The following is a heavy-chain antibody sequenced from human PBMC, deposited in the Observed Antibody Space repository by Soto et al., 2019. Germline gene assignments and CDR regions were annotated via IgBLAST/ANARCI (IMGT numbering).Heavy chain of an antibody. D-gene: IGHD2-2*01. Sequence: EVQLLESGGGLVQPGGSLGLSCAASGFTFSSYAMSWVRQAPGKGLEWVSAISGSGDYTYYADSVKGRFTISKDNSKNTLYLQVNSLRAEDTAVYYCAKGFCTSTSCSRGHFDSWGQGTLVTVSS. CDR1: GFTFSSYA. V-gene: IGHV3-23*01. CDR2: ISGSGDYT. CDR3: AKGFCTSTSCSRGHFDS. J-gene: IGHJ4*02.